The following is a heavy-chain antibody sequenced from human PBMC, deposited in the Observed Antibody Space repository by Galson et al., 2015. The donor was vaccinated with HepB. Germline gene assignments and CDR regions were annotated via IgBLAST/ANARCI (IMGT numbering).Heavy chain of an antibody. CDR3: ARGGGYCSGGSCYTSR. Sequence: LRLSCAASGFTFSSYAMSWVRQAPGKGLEWIGEINHSGSTNYNPSLKSRVTISVDTSKNQFSLKLSSVTAADTAVYYCARGGGYCSGGSCYTSRWGQGTLVTVSS. CDR2: INHSGST. D-gene: IGHD2-15*01. V-gene: IGHV4-34*01. CDR1: GFTFSSYA. J-gene: IGHJ4*02.